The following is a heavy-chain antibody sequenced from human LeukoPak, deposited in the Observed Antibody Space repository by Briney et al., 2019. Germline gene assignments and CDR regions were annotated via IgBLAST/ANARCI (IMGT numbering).Heavy chain of an antibody. V-gene: IGHV1-18*01. CDR3: AAPEH. J-gene: IGHJ4*02. Sequence: GASVKVSCKASGYTFTRHGISWVRQAPGQGLEWVGWISGYNGDTNYAQKLQGRVTMTKDTSTSSVYMELRSLRSDDTAVYYCAAPEHWGQGTLVTVSS. CDR1: GYTFTRHG. CDR2: ISGYNGDT.